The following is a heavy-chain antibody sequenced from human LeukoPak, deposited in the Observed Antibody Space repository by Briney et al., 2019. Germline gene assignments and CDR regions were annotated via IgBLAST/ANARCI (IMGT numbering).Heavy chain of an antibody. V-gene: IGHV1-18*01. Sequence: ASVKVSCKASGYTFTTYGVIWVRQAPGQGLEWVGWISPYNGNTNYAQKLQGRVTMTTDTSTSAAFMGLRSLRSEDTAVYYCGRTKRERPGTGDPWGQGTLVTVSS. CDR1: GYTFTTYG. J-gene: IGHJ5*02. D-gene: IGHD2-8*02. CDR2: ISPYNGNT. CDR3: GRTKRERPGTGDP.